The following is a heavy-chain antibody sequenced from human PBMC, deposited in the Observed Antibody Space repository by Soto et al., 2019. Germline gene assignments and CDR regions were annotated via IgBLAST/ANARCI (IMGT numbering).Heavy chain of an antibody. CDR2: INHSGST. V-gene: IGHV4-34*01. CDR1: GGSFSGYY. Sequence: QVQLQQWGAGLLKPSETLFITCAVYGGSFSGYYWCCIRQPPGNVLEWIGAINHSGSTNYNPSLMSRVPIFAYTSTTQFALNLSSVTAADTALYYCGRAYYDSSGRLTIDYRRQGTLITVS. J-gene: IGHJ4*02. CDR3: GRAYYDSSGRLTIDY. D-gene: IGHD3-22*01.